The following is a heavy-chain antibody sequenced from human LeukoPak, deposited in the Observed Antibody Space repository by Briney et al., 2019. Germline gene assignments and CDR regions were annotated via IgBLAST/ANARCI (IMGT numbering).Heavy chain of an antibody. CDR1: GFTFSSYA. D-gene: IGHD2-15*01. CDR3: ARVPCRSGGSCYSYYYYGMDV. CDR2: ISGSGGST. V-gene: IGHV3-23*01. Sequence: GGSLRLSCTTSGFTFSSYAMSWVRQAPGKGLEWVSSISGSGGSTYYPDSVKGRFTISRDNSKNTLYLQMNSLRAEDTAVYYCARVPCRSGGSCYSYYYYGMDVWGQGTTVTVSS. J-gene: IGHJ6*02.